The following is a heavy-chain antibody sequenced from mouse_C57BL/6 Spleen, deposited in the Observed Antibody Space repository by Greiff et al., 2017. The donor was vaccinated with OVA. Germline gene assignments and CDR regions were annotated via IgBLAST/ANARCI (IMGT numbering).Heavy chain of an antibody. D-gene: IGHD1-1*01. CDR1: GYTFTSYW. CDR2: IYPGNSDT. V-gene: IGHV1-5*01. Sequence: EVKLEESATVLARPGASVKMSCKTSGYTFTSYWMHWVKQRPGQGLEWIGAIYPGNSDTSYNQKFKGKAKLTAVTSASTAYMELSSLTNEDSAVYYCTRWGTTERYFDVWGTGTTVTVSS. J-gene: IGHJ1*03. CDR3: TRWGTTERYFDV.